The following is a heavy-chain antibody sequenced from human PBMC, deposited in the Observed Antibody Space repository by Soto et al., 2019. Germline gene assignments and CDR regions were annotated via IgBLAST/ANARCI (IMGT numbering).Heavy chain of an antibody. J-gene: IGHJ4*02. D-gene: IGHD6-13*01. CDR1: GFTFSSYS. Sequence: PGGSLRLSCAASGFTFSSYSMNWVRQAPGKGLEWVSSISSSSYIYYADSVKGRFTISRDNAKNSLYLQMNSLRAEDTAVYYCARQLRIAAAGTGSNWGQGTLVTVSS. V-gene: IGHV3-21*01. CDR2: ISSSSYI. CDR3: ARQLRIAAAGTGSN.